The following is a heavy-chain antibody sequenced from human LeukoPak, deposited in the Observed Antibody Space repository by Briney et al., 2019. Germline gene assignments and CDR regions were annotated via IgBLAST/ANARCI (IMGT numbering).Heavy chain of an antibody. Sequence: PGGSLRLSCAASGLTFSTYNMHWLRQAPGKGLEWISYISSSSSTIYYADSVKGRFTISRDNAKNSLYLQMNGLGDEDTAVYYCASGDNYDYWGQGTLVTVSS. CDR3: ASGDNYDY. J-gene: IGHJ4*02. CDR1: GLTFSTYN. V-gene: IGHV3-48*02. D-gene: IGHD4-11*01. CDR2: ISSSSSTI.